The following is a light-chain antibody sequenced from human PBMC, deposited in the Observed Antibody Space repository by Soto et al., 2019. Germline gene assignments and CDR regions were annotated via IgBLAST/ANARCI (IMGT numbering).Light chain of an antibody. CDR1: QSISGW. V-gene: IGKV1-5*01. Sequence: DIQMTQSPTTLSASVGDRVTITCRASQSISGWLAWYQQKPGKAPKLLIYDASTLESGVPSRFSGSESGTRFTLTVSSLQPDDFGTYYCQQYKSSYTFGQGTKVEIK. CDR3: QQYKSSYT. J-gene: IGKJ2*01. CDR2: DAS.